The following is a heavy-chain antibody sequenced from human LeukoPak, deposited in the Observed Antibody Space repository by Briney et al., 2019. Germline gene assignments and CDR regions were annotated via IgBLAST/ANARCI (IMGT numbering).Heavy chain of an antibody. CDR3: AELGITMIGGV. CDR1: GFTFSSYT. D-gene: IGHD3-10*02. CDR2: ISSSSGYI. V-gene: IGHV3-21*01. J-gene: IGHJ6*04. Sequence: PGGSLRLSCAVSGFTFSSYTINWVRQAPGKGLEWVSSISSSSGYIYYADSVKGRFTISRDNAKNSLYLEMNSLRAEDTAVYYCAELGITMIGGVWGKGTTVTISS.